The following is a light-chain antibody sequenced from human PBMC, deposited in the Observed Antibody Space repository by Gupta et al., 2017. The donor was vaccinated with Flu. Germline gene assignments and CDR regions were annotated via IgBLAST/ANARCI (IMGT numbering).Light chain of an antibody. Sequence: DIQMTQSPSTLSASAGDRVTITCRASQSISNWLAWYQQKPGKVPKLQIYQASSLESGVPSRVSGSGSGIEFTLTISGLQTDGVATYYCQRYDALWTFGQGTRVGIK. V-gene: IGKV1-5*03. CDR1: QSISNW. J-gene: IGKJ1*01. CDR2: QAS. CDR3: QRYDALWT.